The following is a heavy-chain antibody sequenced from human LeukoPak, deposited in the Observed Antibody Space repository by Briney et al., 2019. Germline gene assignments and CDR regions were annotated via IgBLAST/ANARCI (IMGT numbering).Heavy chain of an antibody. CDR2: IYYSGST. CDR3: ARLTSYDCFDY. J-gene: IGHJ4*02. Sequence: SETLSLTCAVSGYSISSGYYWGWIRQPPGKGLEWIGSIYYSGSTYYNPSLKSRVTISVDTSKNQFSLKLNSVTAADTAVYYCARLTSYDCFDYWGQGTLVTVSS. CDR1: GYSISSGYY. D-gene: IGHD1-14*01. V-gene: IGHV4-38-2*01.